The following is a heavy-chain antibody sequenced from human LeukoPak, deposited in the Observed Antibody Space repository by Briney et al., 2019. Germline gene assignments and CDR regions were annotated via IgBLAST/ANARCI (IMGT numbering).Heavy chain of an antibody. J-gene: IGHJ5*02. CDR3: ALSSGWYGGLDP. CDR2: INSDGSST. Sequence: GGSLRLSCAASGFIFSRFWMHWVRQAPGKGLVWVSRINSDGSSTSYADSVKAQFTISRDNPKNTLYLQMNRLRAEDTAVYYCALSSGWYGGLDPWGQGTLVTVSS. D-gene: IGHD6-19*01. V-gene: IGHV3-74*01. CDR1: GFIFSRFW.